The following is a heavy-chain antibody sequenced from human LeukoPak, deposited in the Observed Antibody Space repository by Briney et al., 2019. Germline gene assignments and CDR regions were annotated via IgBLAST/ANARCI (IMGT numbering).Heavy chain of an antibody. J-gene: IGHJ4*02. CDR3: ARHSDIVGAPGGFDY. CDR1: GGSISSSSYY. CDR2: IYYSGST. Sequence: PSETLSLTCTVSGGSISSSSYYWGWIRQPPGKGLEWIGSIYYSGSTYYNPSLKSRVTISVDTSKNRFSPKLSSVTAADTAVYYCARHSDIVGAPGGFDYWGQGTLVTVSS. V-gene: IGHV4-39*01. D-gene: IGHD1-26*01.